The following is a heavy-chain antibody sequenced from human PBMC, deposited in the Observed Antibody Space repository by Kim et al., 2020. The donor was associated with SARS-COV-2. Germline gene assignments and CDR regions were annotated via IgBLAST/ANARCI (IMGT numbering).Heavy chain of an antibody. Sequence: GGSLRLSCAASGFTFSSYSMNWVRQAPGKGLEWVSYISSRSSSIYYADSVKGRFTISRDDAKNSLFLQMNSLRDEDTAVYYCARDRFSRSDAFDIWGQGTMVTVSS. V-gene: IGHV3-48*02. J-gene: IGHJ3*02. D-gene: IGHD6-6*01. CDR2: ISSRSSSI. CDR3: ARDRFSRSDAFDI. CDR1: GFTFSSYS.